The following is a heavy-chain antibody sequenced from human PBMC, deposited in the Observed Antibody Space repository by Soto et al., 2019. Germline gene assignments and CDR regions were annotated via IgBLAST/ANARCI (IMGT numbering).Heavy chain of an antibody. V-gene: IGHV4-59*08. CDR2: IDYSGST. D-gene: IGHD2-2*01. J-gene: IGHJ6*02. CDR3: ARRVVVPVADYGMDV. Sequence: QVQLQESGPGLVKPSETLSLTCTVSRGSISGYDWTWIRQPPGKGLEWIGYIDYSGSTDYNPSLKSRVTISVDSSKKQFSLKLNSVTAADTAVYYCARRVVVPVADYGMDVWGQGTTVTVSS. CDR1: RGSISGYD.